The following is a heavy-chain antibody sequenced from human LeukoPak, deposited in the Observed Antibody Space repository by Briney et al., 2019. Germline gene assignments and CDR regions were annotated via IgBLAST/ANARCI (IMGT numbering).Heavy chain of an antibody. D-gene: IGHD3-10*01. Sequence: GGSLRLSCAASGFTFSSYGMSWVRQAPGKGLEWVSVICASGGSTYYADSVKGRFTISRDTSKSTLYLQVNSLIADDTAVYYCAKGYYASGSSLSAFDSWGQGTLVTVSS. V-gene: IGHV3-23*01. CDR3: AKGYYASGSSLSAFDS. CDR2: ICASGGST. J-gene: IGHJ4*02. CDR1: GFTFSSYG.